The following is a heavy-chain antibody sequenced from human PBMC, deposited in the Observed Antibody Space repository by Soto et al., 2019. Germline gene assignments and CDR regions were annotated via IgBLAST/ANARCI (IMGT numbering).Heavy chain of an antibody. V-gene: IGHV3-53*01. CDR2: IFIGGTT. D-gene: IGHD3-10*01. CDR1: GFTVSTSQ. CDR3: ARLGPYAAGTYSFRLNRFGP. Sequence: EVQLVESGGRLVQPGGSLRLSCAASGFTVSTSQMTWVRQAPGKGLEWVSVIFIGGTTQYAESVKGRFTISRDKSENTVVLQMNSVRAEDTAVYYCARLGPYAAGTYSFRLNRFGPWGQGTQVTVSP. J-gene: IGHJ5*02.